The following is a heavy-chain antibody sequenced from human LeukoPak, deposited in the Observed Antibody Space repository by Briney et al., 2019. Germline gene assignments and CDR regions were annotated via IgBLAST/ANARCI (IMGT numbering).Heavy chain of an antibody. CDR3: ARSFYGSGNLDL. CDR1: GGSISSCC. J-gene: IGHJ4*02. D-gene: IGHD3-10*01. Sequence: SETLSLTCSASGGSISSCCWNWIRQPAGKGLEWIGRIYPSGSTKYNPSLKSRVTMSLDTSKILFSLKLSSVTAADTAIYYCARSFYGSGNLDLWGQGTLVTVSS. V-gene: IGHV4-4*07. CDR2: IYPSGST.